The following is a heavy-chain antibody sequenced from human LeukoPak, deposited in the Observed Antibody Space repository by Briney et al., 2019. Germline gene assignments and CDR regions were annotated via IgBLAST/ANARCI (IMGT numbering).Heavy chain of an antibody. V-gene: IGHV4-59*11. Sequence: SETLSLTCTVSGGSMSSHYWSWIRQPPGRGLGWIGNIYYSGSTNYNPSLNSRVTISVDTSKNQFSLKLSSVTAADTAVYYCARGRGGPYYFDYWGQGSLVTVSS. J-gene: IGHJ4*02. CDR2: IYYSGST. D-gene: IGHD3-10*01. CDR3: ARGRGGPYYFDY. CDR1: GGSMSSHY.